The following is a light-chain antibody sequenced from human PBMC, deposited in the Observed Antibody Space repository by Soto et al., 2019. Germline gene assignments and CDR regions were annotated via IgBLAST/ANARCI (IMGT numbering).Light chain of an antibody. CDR3: QQYSNWPLT. CDR1: QSVSSSY. Sequence: EIVLTQSPGTLSLSPGERATLSCSASQSVSSSYLAWYQQKPGQAPRLLIYGASTRATGIPAKFSGSGSATEVTLTISSLQSEDFAVYYCQQYSNWPLTFAGGTKVDIK. J-gene: IGKJ4*02. V-gene: IGKV3-15*01. CDR2: GAS.